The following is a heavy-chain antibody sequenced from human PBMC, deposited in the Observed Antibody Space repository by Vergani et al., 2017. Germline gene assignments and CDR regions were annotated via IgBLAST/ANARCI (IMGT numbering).Heavy chain of an antibody. CDR1: GFIFSPYS. D-gene: IGHD4-17*01. CDR3: VRDLYGDYAIDY. Sequence: EVQLVESGGDLVKPGGSLRLSCAASGFIFSPYSMNWVRQTPGKGLEGVSSISGSSDYIYYADSVKGRFTISRDNAKNSLYLQMSSLRAEDTAVYYCVRDLYGDYAIDYWGQGTLVTVSS. V-gene: IGHV3-21*01. CDR2: ISGSSDYI. J-gene: IGHJ4*02.